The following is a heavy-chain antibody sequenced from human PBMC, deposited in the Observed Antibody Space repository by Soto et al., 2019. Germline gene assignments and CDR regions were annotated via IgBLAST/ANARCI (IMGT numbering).Heavy chain of an antibody. CDR3: AKAPSSVAGRFDY. V-gene: IGHV3-30*18. Sequence: PGGSLRLSCAASGFTFNNYGMHWVRQAPGKGLEWVVVISFDGRNTYYADSVKGRFTISRDNSKNTLYLQMDSLRAEDTAVYFCAKAPSSVAGRFDYWGQGTLVTVSS. CDR2: ISFDGRNT. D-gene: IGHD6-19*01. CDR1: GFTFNNYG. J-gene: IGHJ4*02.